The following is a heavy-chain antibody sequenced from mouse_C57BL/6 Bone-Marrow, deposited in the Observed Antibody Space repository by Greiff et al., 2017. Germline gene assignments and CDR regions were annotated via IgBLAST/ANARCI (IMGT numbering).Heavy chain of an antibody. CDR1: GYTFTSYW. J-gene: IGHJ2*01. Sequence: QVQLQQPGAELVMPGASVKLSCKASGYTFTSYWMHWVKQRPGQGLEWIGEIDPSDSYTNYNQKFKGKSTLTVDKSSSTAYMQLSSLTSADSAVYYCARLGWFFDYWGQGTTLTVSS. V-gene: IGHV1-69*01. CDR3: ARLGWFFDY. D-gene: IGHD2-3*01. CDR2: IDPSDSYT.